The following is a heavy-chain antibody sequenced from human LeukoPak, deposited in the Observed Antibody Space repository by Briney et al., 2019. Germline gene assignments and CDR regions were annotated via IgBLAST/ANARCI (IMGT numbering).Heavy chain of an antibody. D-gene: IGHD5-18*01. CDR2: IYYSGST. J-gene: IGHJ4*02. V-gene: IGHV4-39*07. Sequence: SETLSLTCTVSGGSISGSSYYWGWIRQPPGKGLEWIGSIYYSGSTYYNPSLKSRVTISVDTSKNQFSLKLSSVTAADTAVYYCARDQGTARDYWGQGTLVTVSS. CDR3: ARDQGTARDY. CDR1: GGSISGSSYY.